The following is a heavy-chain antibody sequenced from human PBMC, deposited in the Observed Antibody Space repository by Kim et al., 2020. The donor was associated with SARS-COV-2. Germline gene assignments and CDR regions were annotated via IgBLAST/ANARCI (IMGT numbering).Heavy chain of an antibody. D-gene: IGHD1-26*01. J-gene: IGHJ4*02. CDR3: ARPAGGSYYSPFDY. V-gene: IGHV3-30*01. Sequence: AESAKGRVTHSRDNSKNTLYLQMNSMRAEDTAVYYCARPAGGSYYSPFDYWGQGTLVTVSS.